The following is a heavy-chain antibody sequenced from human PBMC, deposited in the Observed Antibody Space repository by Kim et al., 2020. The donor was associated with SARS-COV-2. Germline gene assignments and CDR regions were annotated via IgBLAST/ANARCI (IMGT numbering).Heavy chain of an antibody. V-gene: IGHV4-59*01. CDR2: INYSGSS. D-gene: IGHD3-9*01. Sequence: SETLSLTCTVSGGSISSYHWSWIRQPPRKGLEWIGHINYSGSSNYNPPLKSRVSILVDTSKNQFSLRLSSVTAAATAANFWARVSSVYRGDWCYFDWWGKGTLDTVSS. CDR1: GGSISSYH. J-gene: IGHJ4*02. CDR3: ARVSSVYRGDWCYFDW.